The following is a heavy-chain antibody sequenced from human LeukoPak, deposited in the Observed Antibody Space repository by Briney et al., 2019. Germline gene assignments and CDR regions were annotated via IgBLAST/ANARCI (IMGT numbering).Heavy chain of an antibody. CDR3: ARDKVNYYGSGSYARTIDY. CDR1: GYTFTGYY. V-gene: IGHV1-2*02. Sequence: ASVKVSCKASGYTFTGYYMHWVRQAPGQGLEWMGWNNPNSGGTNYAQKFQGRVTMTRDTSISTAYMELSRLRSDDTAVYYCARDKVNYYGSGSYARTIDYWGQGTLVTVSS. CDR2: NNPNSGGT. J-gene: IGHJ4*02. D-gene: IGHD3-10*01.